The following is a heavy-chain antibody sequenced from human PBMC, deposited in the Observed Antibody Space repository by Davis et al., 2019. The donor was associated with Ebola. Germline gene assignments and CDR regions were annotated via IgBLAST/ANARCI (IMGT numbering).Heavy chain of an antibody. CDR2: FGTGGDT. V-gene: IGHV3-23*01. CDR3: AKGQVGASLDY. Sequence: GESLKIPCETSGFISRNYVMSWVRQAPGKGLEWVSTFGTGGDTYYADSVKGRFTISRDNSKNTLYLQMNGLRVEDTAIYYCAKGQVGASLDYWGQGTVVTVSS. J-gene: IGHJ4*02. D-gene: IGHD1-26*01. CDR1: GFISRNYV.